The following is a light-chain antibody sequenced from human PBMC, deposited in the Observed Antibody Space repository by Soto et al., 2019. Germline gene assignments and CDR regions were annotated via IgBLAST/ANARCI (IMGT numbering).Light chain of an antibody. J-gene: IGKJ4*01. Sequence: IVLTQSPGTLSLSPGERATLSCRASQSLSSRFLAWYQHKPGQAPRLLIYDASRRATGIPDRFSCSGSVTDFTLTSSRLAPDDFAVYYCQKFGDSLTFGGGTKVEIK. CDR3: QKFGDSLT. CDR1: QSLSSRF. CDR2: DAS. V-gene: IGKV3-20*01.